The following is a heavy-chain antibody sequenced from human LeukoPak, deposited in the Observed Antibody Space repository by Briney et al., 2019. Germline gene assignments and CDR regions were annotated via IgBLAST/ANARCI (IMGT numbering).Heavy chain of an antibody. CDR1: GFDFSGAY. J-gene: IGHJ6*02. D-gene: IGHD5-18*01. V-gene: IGHV3-7*03. CDR3: ARDAMVTFPYYYYYGMDV. CDR2: IKQDGSEK. Sequence: GGSLRLSCAASGFDFSGAYMNWVRQAPGKGLEWVANIKQDGSEKYYVDSVKGRFTISRDNAKNSLYLQMNSLRAEDTAVYYCARDAMVTFPYYYYYGMDVWGQGTTVTVSS.